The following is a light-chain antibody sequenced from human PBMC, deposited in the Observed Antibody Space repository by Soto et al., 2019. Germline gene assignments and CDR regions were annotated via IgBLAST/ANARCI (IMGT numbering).Light chain of an antibody. J-gene: IGLJ3*02. V-gene: IGLV1-40*01. CDR3: QSYDSGLSGSRV. Sequence: QSVLTQPPSVSGAPGQRVTISCTGSSSNIGAGYDVQWYQQLPGTAPKLVIYGTSNRPSGVPDRFSGSKSGASASLAITGLQAEDEADYYCQSYDSGLSGSRVFGGGTKLTVL. CDR1: SSNIGAGYD. CDR2: GTS.